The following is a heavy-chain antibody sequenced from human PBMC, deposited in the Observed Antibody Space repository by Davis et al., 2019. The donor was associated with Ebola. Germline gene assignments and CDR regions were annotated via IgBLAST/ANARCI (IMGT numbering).Heavy chain of an antibody. CDR2: IYYSGST. V-gene: IGHV4-59*12. CDR1: GGSIGFYY. D-gene: IGHD3-16*01. CDR3: ARGRAFYYYYGMDV. Sequence: SETLSLTCTVSGGSIGFYYWTWIRPPPGKGLEWIGSIYYSGSTFFNPSLKSRVTISVDTSKNQFSLKLSSVTAADTAVYYCARGRAFYYYYGMDVWGQGTTVTVSS. J-gene: IGHJ6*02.